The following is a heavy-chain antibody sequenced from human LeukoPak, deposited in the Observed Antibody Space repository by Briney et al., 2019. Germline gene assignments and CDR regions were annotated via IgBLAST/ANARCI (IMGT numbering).Heavy chain of an antibody. V-gene: IGHV3-21*01. Sequence: GGSLRLSCAASGFTFSSYSMNWVRQAPGKGLEWVSSIIGSGRDTYYADSVKGRFTISRDNAKNSPYLQMNSLRAEDTAVYYCARDGGDGYNYDAFDIWGQGTMVTVSS. CDR1: GFTFSSYS. J-gene: IGHJ3*02. CDR2: IIGSGRDT. D-gene: IGHD5-24*01. CDR3: ARDGGDGYNYDAFDI.